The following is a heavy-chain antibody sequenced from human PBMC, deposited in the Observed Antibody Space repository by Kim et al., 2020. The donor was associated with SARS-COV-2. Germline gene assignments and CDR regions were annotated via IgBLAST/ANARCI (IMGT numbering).Heavy chain of an antibody. V-gene: IGHV3-15*01. CDR2: IKSKTDGGTT. CDR1: GFTFSNAW. CDR3: TTEDIVVVPAESRMDV. J-gene: IGHJ6*02. D-gene: IGHD2-2*01. Sequence: GGSLRLSCAASGFTFSNAWMSWVRQAPGKGLEWVGRIKSKTDGGTTDYAAPVKGRFTISRDDSKNTLYLQMNSLKTEDTAVYYCTTEDIVVVPAESRMDVWGQGTTVTVSS.